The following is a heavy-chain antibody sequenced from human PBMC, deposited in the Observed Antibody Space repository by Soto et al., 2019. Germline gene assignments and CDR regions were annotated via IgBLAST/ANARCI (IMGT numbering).Heavy chain of an antibody. CDR3: AKSPSVVLVPSTLGGNNWFDP. D-gene: IGHD2-15*01. CDR2: ISGSGGST. CDR1: GLTFSSYA. Sequence: GGSLRLSCAASGLTFSSYAMNWVRQAPGKGLEWVSAISGSGGSTYYVDSVKGRFTISRDNSKNTLYLQMNSLRAEDTAVYFCAKSPSVVLVPSTLGGNNWFDPWGQGTLVTVSS. J-gene: IGHJ5*02. V-gene: IGHV3-23*01.